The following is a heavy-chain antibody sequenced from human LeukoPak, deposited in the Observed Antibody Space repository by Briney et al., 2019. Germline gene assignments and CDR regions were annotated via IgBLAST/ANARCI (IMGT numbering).Heavy chain of an antibody. CDR2: INPHSGGT. CDR1: GYXFIGYY. CDR3: AREGVIGDGYNFFDY. D-gene: IGHD5-24*01. V-gene: IGHV1-2*02. J-gene: IGHJ4*02. Sequence: ASVKVSCKASGYXFIGYYMHWVRQAPGQGLEWMGWINPHSGGTNSEQNFQGRVTMSRDTSISTVYMELSRLRSDDTALYYCAREGVIGDGYNFFDYWGQGTLVTVSS.